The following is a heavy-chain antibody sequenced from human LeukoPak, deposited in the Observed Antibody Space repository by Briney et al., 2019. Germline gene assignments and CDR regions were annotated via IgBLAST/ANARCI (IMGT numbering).Heavy chain of an antibody. CDR3: ARRAGAYSHPYDY. V-gene: IGHV3-53*01. Sequence: SLTLSCTVSGFTVSNNSMSWVRQAPAKGLEWVSFIYSGDTHYSDSVKGRFTISRDHSKNTLYLQMNSLRAEDTAVYYCARRAGAYSHPYDYWGQGTLVTVSS. CDR1: GFTVSNNS. D-gene: IGHD4/OR15-4a*01. J-gene: IGHJ4*02. CDR2: IYSGDT.